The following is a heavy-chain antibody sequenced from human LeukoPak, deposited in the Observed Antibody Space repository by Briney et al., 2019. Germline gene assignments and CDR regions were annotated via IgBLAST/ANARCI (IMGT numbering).Heavy chain of an antibody. J-gene: IGHJ4*02. CDR2: IRSKANSYAT. CDR3: TRLYDFWSGYPDY. CDR1: GFTFSGSA. Sequence: GXSLRLSCAASGFTFSGSAMHWVRQASGKGLEWVGRIRSKANSYATAYAASVKGRFTISRDDSKNTAYLQMNSLKTEDTAVYYCTRLYDFWSGYPDYWGQGTLVTVSS. V-gene: IGHV3-73*01. D-gene: IGHD3-3*01.